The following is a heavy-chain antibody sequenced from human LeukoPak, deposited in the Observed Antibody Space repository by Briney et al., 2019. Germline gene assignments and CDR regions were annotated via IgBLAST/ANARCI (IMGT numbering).Heavy chain of an antibody. D-gene: IGHD5-18*01. V-gene: IGHV3-30*18. CDR1: GFTFSNFY. CDR2: ISYDGSNK. CDR3: AKDTAMVF. Sequence: GGSLRLSCVASGFTFSNFYMHWVRQAPGKGLEWVAVISYDGSNKYYADSVKGRFTISRDNSKNTLYLQMNSLRAEDTAVYYCAKDTAMVFRGQGTLVTVSS. J-gene: IGHJ4*02.